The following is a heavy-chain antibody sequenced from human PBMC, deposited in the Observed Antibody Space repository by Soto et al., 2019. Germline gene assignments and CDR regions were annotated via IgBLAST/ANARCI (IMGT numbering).Heavy chain of an antibody. CDR2: LHTGLGTT. V-gene: IGHV3-23*01. CDR3: AILPTGYPNWFGP. J-gene: IGHJ5*02. Sequence: GSLRLSCAASGFTFSSYAMGWVRQAPGKGLEWVSALHTGLGTTYYADSVKGRFTISRDSSKNTLYLQMNSLRAEDTALYYCAILPTGYPNWFGPWGQGTLVTVSS. CDR1: GFTFSSYA. D-gene: IGHD3-9*01.